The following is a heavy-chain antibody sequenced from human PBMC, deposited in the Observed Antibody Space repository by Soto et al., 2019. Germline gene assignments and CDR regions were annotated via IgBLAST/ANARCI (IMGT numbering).Heavy chain of an antibody. J-gene: IGHJ6*02. CDR1: GGSISNGDYY. V-gene: IGHV4-30-4*01. CDR2: IYYSGST. CDR3: AREYGRYYTGMEV. D-gene: IGHD3-10*01. Sequence: QVQLQESGPGLVKASQTLSLTCAVSGGSISNGDYYWSWIRQPPGKGLEWVGNIYYSGSTYYNPSVKSRVTISVDKSKNQFSLKLSSVTAVDTAVYYCAREYGRYYTGMEVWGQGTTVTVSS.